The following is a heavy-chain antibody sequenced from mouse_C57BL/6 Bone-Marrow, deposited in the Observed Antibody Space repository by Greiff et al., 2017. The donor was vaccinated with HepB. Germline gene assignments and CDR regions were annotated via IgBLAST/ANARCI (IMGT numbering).Heavy chain of an antibody. CDR1: GYTFTSYW. D-gene: IGHD2-4*01. CDR2: IDPSDSYT. J-gene: IGHJ3*01. V-gene: IGHV1-69*01. CDR3: ARLGYEYDRGFAY. Sequence: QVQLQHPGAELVMPGASVKLSCKASGYTFTSYWMHWVKQRPGQGLEWIGEIDPSDSYTNYNQKFKGKSTLTVDKSSSTAYMQLRSLTSEDSAVYYCARLGYEYDRGFAYWGQGTLVTVSA.